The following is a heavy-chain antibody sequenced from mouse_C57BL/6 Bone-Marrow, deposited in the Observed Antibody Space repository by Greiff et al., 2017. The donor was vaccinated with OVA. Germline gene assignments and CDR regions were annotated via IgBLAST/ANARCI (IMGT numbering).Heavy chain of an antibody. V-gene: IGHV14-2*01. J-gene: IGHJ3*01. D-gene: IGHD3-2*02. CDR2: IDPEDGET. CDR1: GFNIKDYY. CDR3: ARCQLRFAY. Sequence: EVKVVESGAELVKPGASVKLSCTASGFNIKDYYMHWVKQRTEQGLAWIGRIDPEDGETKYAPKFQGKATITADTSSNTAYLQLSSLTSEDTAVYYCARCQLRFAYWGQGTLVTVSA.